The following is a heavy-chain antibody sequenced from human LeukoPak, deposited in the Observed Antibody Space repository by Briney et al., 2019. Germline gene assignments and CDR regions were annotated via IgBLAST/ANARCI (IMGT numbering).Heavy chain of an antibody. D-gene: IGHD6-19*01. CDR3: ARDGKQWLIRAFDI. J-gene: IGHJ3*02. CDR1: GVTFSDYY. CDR2: ISGSGSTK. Sequence: PGGSLRLSCAGSGVTFSDYYMSWLRQAPGEGLEWISYISGSGSTKYYADSVKGRFTISRDNAKKSVYLQMNSLRAEDTAVYYCARDGKQWLIRAFDIWGQGTMVTVSS. V-gene: IGHV3-11*01.